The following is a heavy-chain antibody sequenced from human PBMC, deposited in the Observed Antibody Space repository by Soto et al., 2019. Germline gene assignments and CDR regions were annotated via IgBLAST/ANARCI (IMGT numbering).Heavy chain of an antibody. D-gene: IGHD6-13*01. J-gene: IGHJ5*02. V-gene: IGHV4-39*01. CDR2: IFYAGNT. Sequence: QLQLQESGPGLVKPSETLSLTCNVSGGSISSSRSYWAWFRQPPGKELEWIANIFYAGNTYYNPSLKSPATVSVDTSKNQFSLKLDSVTAADTAVYYCARQAAAPGIDLWFDPWGQGTLVTVSS. CDR3: ARQAAAPGIDLWFDP. CDR1: GGSISSSRSY.